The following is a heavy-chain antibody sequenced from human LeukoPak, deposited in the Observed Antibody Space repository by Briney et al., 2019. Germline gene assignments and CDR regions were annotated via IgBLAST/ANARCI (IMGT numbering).Heavy chain of an antibody. J-gene: IGHJ6*02. CDR1: GYTFTGYY. CDR2: INPNSGGT. D-gene: IGHD3-22*01. V-gene: IGHV1-2*04. CDR3: ARGGRYDSSGYYPNTRQNYYCYGMDV. Sequence: ASVKVSCKASGYTFTGYYMHWVRQAPGQGLEWMGWINPNSGGTNYAQKFQGWVTMTRDTSISTAYMELSRLRSDDTAVYYCARGGRYDSSGYYPNTRQNYYCYGMDVWGQGTTVTVSS.